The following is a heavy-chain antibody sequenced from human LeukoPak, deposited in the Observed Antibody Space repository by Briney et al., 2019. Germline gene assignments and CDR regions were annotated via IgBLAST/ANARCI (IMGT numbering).Heavy chain of an antibody. V-gene: IGHV3-7*01. J-gene: IGHJ4*02. Sequence: QPGGSLRLSCAASGFTFSGYWMSWVRQAPGKGLEWVANIKQDGSEKYYVDSVKGRFTISRDNAKNSLYLQMNSLGAEDTAVYYCARPDYWGQGTLVTVSS. CDR3: ARPDY. CDR2: IKQDGSEK. CDR1: GFTFSGYW.